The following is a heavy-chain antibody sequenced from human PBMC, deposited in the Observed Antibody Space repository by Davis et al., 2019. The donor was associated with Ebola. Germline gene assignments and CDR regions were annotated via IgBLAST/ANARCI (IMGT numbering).Heavy chain of an antibody. D-gene: IGHD2-2*01. Sequence: PSETLSLTSAVYGGSFSGYYWSWIRQPPGKGLEWIGEINHSGSTNYNPSLKSRVTIAVDTSKNQFSLKLSSVTAADTAVYYCARLPAAILYYYYMDVWGKGTTVTVSS. CDR3: ARLPAAILYYYYMDV. CDR2: INHSGST. V-gene: IGHV4-34*01. CDR1: GGSFSGYY. J-gene: IGHJ6*03.